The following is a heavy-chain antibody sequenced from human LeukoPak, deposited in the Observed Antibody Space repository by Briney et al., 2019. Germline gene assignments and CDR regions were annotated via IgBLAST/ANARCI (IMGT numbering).Heavy chain of an antibody. CDR2: TNPNSGGT. D-gene: IGHD2-2*01. CDR1: GYTFTDYY. J-gene: IGHJ4*02. Sequence: ASVKVSCKTSGYTFTDYYTHWVRQAPGQGLEWMGWTNPNSGGTNYAQKFRGRVTMTRDTSITTAYMELTSLRSDDTAVYYCGRYCSSTSCPIDFWGQGTLVTVSS. CDR3: GRYCSSTSCPIDF. V-gene: IGHV1-2*02.